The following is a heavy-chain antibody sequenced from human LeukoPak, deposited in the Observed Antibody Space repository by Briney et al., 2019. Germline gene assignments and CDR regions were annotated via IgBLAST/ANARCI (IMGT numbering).Heavy chain of an antibody. Sequence: GGSLRLSCAASGFTFSSYAMSWVRQAPGKGLEWVSAISGSGGSTYYADSVKGRFTISRDNSKNTLYLQMNGLRAEDTAVYYCAKTYYYGSGSFDYWGQGTLVTVSS. D-gene: IGHD3-10*01. J-gene: IGHJ4*02. V-gene: IGHV3-23*01. CDR2: ISGSGGST. CDR1: GFTFSSYA. CDR3: AKTYYYGSGSFDY.